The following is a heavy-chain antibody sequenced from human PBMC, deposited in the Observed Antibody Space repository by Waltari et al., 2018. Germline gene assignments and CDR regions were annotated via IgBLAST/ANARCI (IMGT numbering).Heavy chain of an antibody. CDR1: GFTFSDYW. CDR2: IKQDGSEK. J-gene: IGHJ4*02. D-gene: IGHD3-16*01. Sequence: EVRLVESGGGLVQPGGSLRLSCAASGFTFSDYWMSWVRQAPGQGLEGVANIKQDGSEKYQVDPVKGRFTISRDNAKNSLYLQMNSLRAEDTAVYFCARGGSWAIDYWGQGTLVTVSS. V-gene: IGHV3-7*01. CDR3: ARGGSWAIDY.